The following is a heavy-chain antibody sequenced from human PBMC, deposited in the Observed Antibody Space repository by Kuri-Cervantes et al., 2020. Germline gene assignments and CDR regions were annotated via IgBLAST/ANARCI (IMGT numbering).Heavy chain of an antibody. J-gene: IGHJ5*02. D-gene: IGHD3-10*01. CDR2: NKSKTAGGTT. CDR1: GFTFSNAW. V-gene: IGHV3-15*01. CDR3: TTGVLWFGGVLSWFDP. Sequence: GESLKISCAASGFTFSNAWFSWVRQAPGKGLGWVGRNKSKTAGGTTDYAATVKGRFTISRDDSKNTLYLQINSLKTEDTAVYYCTTGVLWFGGVLSWFDPWGQGTLVTVSS.